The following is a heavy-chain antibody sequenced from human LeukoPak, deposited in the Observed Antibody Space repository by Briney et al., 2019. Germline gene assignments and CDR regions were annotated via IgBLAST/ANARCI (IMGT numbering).Heavy chain of an antibody. J-gene: IGHJ3*02. V-gene: IGHV4-59*08. Sequence: SETLSLTCTVSGGSISSYYWSWIRQPPGKGLEWIGYLYYTGSTNYNPSLKSRVTISVDTSKNQFSLKVSSVTAADTAIYYCARTYSSSWYGPHAFDIWGQGTMVTVSS. D-gene: IGHD6-13*01. CDR2: LYYTGST. CDR3: ARTYSSSWYGPHAFDI. CDR1: GGSISSYY.